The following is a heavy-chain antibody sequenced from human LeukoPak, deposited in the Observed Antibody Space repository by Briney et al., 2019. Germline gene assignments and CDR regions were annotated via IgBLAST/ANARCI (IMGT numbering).Heavy chain of an antibody. V-gene: IGHV4-39*07. Sequence: PSETLSLTCTVSGGSISSSSYYWGWIRQPPGKGLEWIGSIYYSGSTYYNPSLKSRVTISVDTSKNQFSLKLSSVTAADTAVYYCARAPSIAARPGSVVFHNWFDPWGQGTLVTVSS. CDR2: IYYSGST. J-gene: IGHJ5*02. D-gene: IGHD6-6*01. CDR3: ARAPSIAARPGSVVFHNWFDP. CDR1: GGSISSSSYY.